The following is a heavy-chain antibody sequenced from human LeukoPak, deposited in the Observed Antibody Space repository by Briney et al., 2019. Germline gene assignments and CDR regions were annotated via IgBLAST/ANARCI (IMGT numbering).Heavy chain of an antibody. CDR2: IDEDGNEE. V-gene: IGHV3-7*01. D-gene: IGHD3-10*01. Sequence: GGFLRLSCTASGFTFNTYCMSWVRQAPGRGPEWVANIDEDGNEEYYVDSVKGRFTVSRDNTKNSLSLHMNSLRAEDTAVYYCARASHLVRGPTLRRAFCGGFDIWGQGTMVTVSS. J-gene: IGHJ3*02. CDR3: ARASHLVRGPTLRRAFCGGFDI. CDR1: GFTFNTYC.